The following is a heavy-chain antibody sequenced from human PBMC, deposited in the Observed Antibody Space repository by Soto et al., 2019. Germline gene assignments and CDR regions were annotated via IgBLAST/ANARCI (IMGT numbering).Heavy chain of an antibody. Sequence: ESGGGLVQPGGSLRLSCAASGFTVSSNYMSWVRQAPGKGLEWVSVIYSGGSTYYADSVKGRFTISRDNSKNTLYLQMNSLRAEDTAVYYCASLGRYYDILTGYYNTPFDYWGQGTLVTVSS. D-gene: IGHD3-9*01. CDR2: IYSGGST. CDR1: GFTVSSNY. CDR3: ASLGRYYDILTGYYNTPFDY. J-gene: IGHJ4*02. V-gene: IGHV3-66*01.